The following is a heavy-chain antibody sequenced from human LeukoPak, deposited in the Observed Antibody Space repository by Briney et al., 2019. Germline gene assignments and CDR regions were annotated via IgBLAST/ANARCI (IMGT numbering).Heavy chain of an antibody. CDR2: IYYSGST. V-gene: IGHV4-61*01. D-gene: IGHD3-9*01. Sequence: SETLSLTCTVSGGSISSRTYYWSWIRQPPGKGLEWIGYIYYSGSTNYNPSLKSRVTISVDTSKNQFSLKLSSVTAADTAVYYCARDSRRYFESNWFDPWGQGTLVTVSS. J-gene: IGHJ5*02. CDR1: GGSISSRTYY. CDR3: ARDSRRYFESNWFDP.